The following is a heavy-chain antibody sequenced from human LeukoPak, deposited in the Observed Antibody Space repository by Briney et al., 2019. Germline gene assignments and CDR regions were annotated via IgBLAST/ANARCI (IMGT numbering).Heavy chain of an antibody. CDR3: ARRGDGGYNSGFDY. CDR1: GYSINSGYY. Sequence: SETLSLTCAVSGYSINSGYYWAWIRQPPGKGVEWVGINYHFGSTYYNPFHKSRVTIAVDTSKNQFSLKLSSVTAADTAVYYCARRGDGGYNSGFDYWGQGTLVTVSS. V-gene: IGHV4-38-2*01. J-gene: IGHJ4*02. CDR2: NYHFGST. D-gene: IGHD5-24*01.